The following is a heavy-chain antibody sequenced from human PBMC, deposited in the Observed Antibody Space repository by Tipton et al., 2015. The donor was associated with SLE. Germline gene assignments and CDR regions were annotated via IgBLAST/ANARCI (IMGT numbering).Heavy chain of an antibody. V-gene: IGHV4-39*07. CDR1: GGSISSSSYY. J-gene: IGHJ4*02. CDR3: VRVGYNGYDYLWYFPY. CDR2: INHRGST. Sequence: TLSLTFTVSGGSISSSSYYWAWIRQPPGKGVEWIGEINHRGSTNYNPSLKSRVTISVDTSQNQFSLDLTSMTASDTAVYYCVRVGYNGYDYLWYFPYWGQGTLVTVSS. D-gene: IGHD5-12*01.